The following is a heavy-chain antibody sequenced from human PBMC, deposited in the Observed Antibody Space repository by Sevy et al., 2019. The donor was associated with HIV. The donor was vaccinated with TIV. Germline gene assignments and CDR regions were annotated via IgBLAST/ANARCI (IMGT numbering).Heavy chain of an antibody. CDR1: GGSFSGYF. D-gene: IGHD2-2*01. J-gene: IGHJ4*02. CDR3: ARGRQAYVVVVPSTVPFDY. CDR2: INHTGTL. V-gene: IGHV4-34*01. Sequence: SETLSLTCAVYGGSFSGYFWNWIRQSPGKGLECIGEINHTGTLKYNPSLKSRVTISVDASKNQLSLHLSSVTAADTAIYYCARGRQAYVVVVPSTVPFDYWGQGTLVTVSS.